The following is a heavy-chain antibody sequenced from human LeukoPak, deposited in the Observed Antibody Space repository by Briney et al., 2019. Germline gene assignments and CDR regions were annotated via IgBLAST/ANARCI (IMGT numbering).Heavy chain of an antibody. D-gene: IGHD4-17*01. CDR2: IKSKTDGGTT. CDR3: RGHGDYDYFDY. CDR1: GFTFSNAW. Sequence: GGSLRLSCAASGFTFSNAWMSWVRQAPGKGLEWVGRIKSKTDGGTTDYAAPVKGRFTIPRDDSKNTLYLQMNSLKTEDTAVYYCRGHGDYDYFDYWGQGTLVTVSS. J-gene: IGHJ4*02. V-gene: IGHV3-15*01.